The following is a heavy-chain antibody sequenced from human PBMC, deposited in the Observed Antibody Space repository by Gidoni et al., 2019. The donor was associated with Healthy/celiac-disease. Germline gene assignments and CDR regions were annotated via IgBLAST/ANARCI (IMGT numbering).Heavy chain of an antibody. D-gene: IGHD3-10*01. CDR3: ARSMVRGVNWFDP. CDR1: GGSISSGGSS. CDR2: IYHSGST. V-gene: IGHV4-30-2*01. J-gene: IGHJ5*02. Sequence: QLQLQESGSGLVKPSQTLSLTCAVSGGSISSGGSSWSWIRQPPGKGLEWIAYIYHSGSTYYNPSLKSRVTISVDRSKNQFSLKLSSVTAADTAVYYCARSMVRGVNWFDPWGQGTLVTVSS.